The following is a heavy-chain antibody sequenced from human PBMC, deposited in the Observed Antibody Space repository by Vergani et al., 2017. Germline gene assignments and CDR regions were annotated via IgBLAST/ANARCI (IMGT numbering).Heavy chain of an antibody. D-gene: IGHD3-10*01. Sequence: QVQLQESGPGLVKPSGTLSLTCAVSGGPISSSNWWIWVRQPPGKGRGWIGEIYHSGSTNYNPALKSRVTISVDKSKDQFSLKLSYVTAADTAVYYCASDNYGSGYYDYWGQGTLVTVSS. J-gene: IGHJ4*02. CDR1: GGPISSSNW. CDR2: IYHSGST. V-gene: IGHV4-4*02. CDR3: ASDNYGSGYYDY.